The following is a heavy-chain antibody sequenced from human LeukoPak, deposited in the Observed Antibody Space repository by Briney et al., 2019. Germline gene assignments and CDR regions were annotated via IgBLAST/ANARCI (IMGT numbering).Heavy chain of an antibody. CDR2: IYASGTT. D-gene: IGHD3-10*01. Sequence: SETLSLTCTVSGGSISSNCWSWIRQPPGKGLEWIGCIYASGTTNYNPSLKGRLTISVDASNSQFSLTVRSVTAADTAVYYCGGRGFWGQGTLVTVSS. V-gene: IGHV4-4*09. CDR3: GGRGF. J-gene: IGHJ4*02. CDR1: GGSISSNC.